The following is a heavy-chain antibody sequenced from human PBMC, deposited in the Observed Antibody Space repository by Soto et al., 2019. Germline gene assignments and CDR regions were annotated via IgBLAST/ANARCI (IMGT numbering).Heavy chain of an antibody. Sequence: QVQLVQSGAEVKKPGSSVKVSCKSSGGTFSSYAISWVRQAPGQGLGWMGGIIPIFGRANYAKKFQGRVTITADETTSTAYMEMSSLRSKDTAVYYSAREADIVVVPAAMGYYYYGMDVWGQGTTVTVSS. D-gene: IGHD2-2*01. CDR2: IIPIFGRA. CDR3: AREADIVVVPAAMGYYYYGMDV. V-gene: IGHV1-69*01. CDR1: GGTFSSYA. J-gene: IGHJ6*02.